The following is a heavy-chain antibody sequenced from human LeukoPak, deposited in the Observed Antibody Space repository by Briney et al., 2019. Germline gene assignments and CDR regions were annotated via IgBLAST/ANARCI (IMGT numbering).Heavy chain of an antibody. CDR3: ATARTLRVTTSFDY. D-gene: IGHD4-11*01. J-gene: IGHJ4*02. V-gene: IGHV3-23*01. Sequence: GGSLRLSCEVSGFTFSSYAMNWVRQGPGQGLEWVSAVSGSGGTTYYADSVKGRFTVSRDNPKNTLYLQMDSLTADDTAVYYCATARTLRVTTSFDYWGQGALVTVSS. CDR2: VSGSGGTT. CDR1: GFTFSSYA.